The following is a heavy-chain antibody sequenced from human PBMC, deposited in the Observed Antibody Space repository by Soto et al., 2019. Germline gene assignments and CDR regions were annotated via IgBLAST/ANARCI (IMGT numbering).Heavy chain of an antibody. D-gene: IGHD2-15*01. V-gene: IGHV4-31*03. CDR3: ARRKGGYLDY. CDR1: GGSISSGGYY. Sequence: SETLSLTCTVSGGSISSGGYYWSWIRQHPGKGLEWIGYIYYSGSTYYNPSLKSRVTISVDTSKNQFSLKLSSVTAADTAVYYCARRKGGYLDYWGQGTLVTVSS. CDR2: IYYSGST. J-gene: IGHJ4*02.